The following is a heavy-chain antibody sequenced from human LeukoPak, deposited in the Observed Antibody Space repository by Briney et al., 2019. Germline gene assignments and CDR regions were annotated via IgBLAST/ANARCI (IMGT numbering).Heavy chain of an antibody. CDR2: VSNSGTTT. CDR1: GFTFSNYG. Sequence: GGSLRLSCAASGFTFSNYGIHWVRQAPGKGLEWVTVVSNSGTTTYYADSVKGRFTISRDNSKNTLYLQMNSLRAEDTAVYYCARDLSGVTGYTYGRGIDYWGQGTLVTVSS. D-gene: IGHD5-18*01. V-gene: IGHV3-30*03. CDR3: ARDLSGVTGYTYGRGIDY. J-gene: IGHJ4*02.